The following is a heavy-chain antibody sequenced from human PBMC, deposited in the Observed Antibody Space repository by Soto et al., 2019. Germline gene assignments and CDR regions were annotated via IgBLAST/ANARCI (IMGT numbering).Heavy chain of an antibody. CDR2: IYHSGST. V-gene: IGHV4-4*02. CDR3: ARGSVVRGVAYYGMDV. CDR1: GGSISSSNW. Sequence: QVQLQESGPGLVKPSGTLSLTCAVSGGSISSSNWWSWVRQPPGKGLEWIGEIYHSGSTNYNPSLKRRVTISVXTXKXXFSLKLSSVTAADTAVYYCARGSVVRGVAYYGMDVWGQGTTVTVSS. D-gene: IGHD3-10*01. J-gene: IGHJ6*02.